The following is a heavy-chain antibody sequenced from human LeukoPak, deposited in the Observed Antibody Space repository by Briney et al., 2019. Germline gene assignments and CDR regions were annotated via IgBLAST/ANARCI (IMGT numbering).Heavy chain of an antibody. J-gene: IGHJ4*02. CDR1: GGTFRIYA. CDR3: ARSYDSYDY. V-gene: IGHV1-46*01. CDR2: INPSGGST. Sequence: ASVKVSCKASGGTFRIYAITWVRQAPGQGLEWMGIINPSGGSTSYAQKFQGRVTMTRDTSTSTVYMELSSLRSEDTAVYYCARSYDSYDYWGQGTLVTVSS. D-gene: IGHD3-22*01.